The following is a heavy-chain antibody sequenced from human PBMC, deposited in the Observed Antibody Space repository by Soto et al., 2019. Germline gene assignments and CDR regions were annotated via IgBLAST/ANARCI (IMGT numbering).Heavy chain of an antibody. V-gene: IGHV3-23*01. CDR2: ISGSGGST. J-gene: IGHJ4*02. Sequence: GGSLRLSCAASGFTFSSYAMSWVRQAPGKGLEWVSAISGSGGSTYYADSVKGRFTISRDNSKNTLYLQMNSLRAEDTAVYYCAKEPAHRIAVAGTRDYWGQGTLVTVSS. CDR1: GFTFSSYA. CDR3: AKEPAHRIAVAGTRDY. D-gene: IGHD6-19*01.